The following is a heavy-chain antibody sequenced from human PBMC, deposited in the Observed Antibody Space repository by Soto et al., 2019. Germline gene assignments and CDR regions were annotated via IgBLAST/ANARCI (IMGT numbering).Heavy chain of an antibody. Sequence: PSXTLSLTGTVSGGSIRTYYWAWIRQPPGKGLEWIGYVHYSGTTNYNPSLKSRVTMSVDTSKKQFSLKLRSVTAADTAVYYCARLYGLDAFDIWGQGTMVTVSS. CDR1: GGSIRTYY. V-gene: IGHV4-59*01. CDR3: ARLYGLDAFDI. J-gene: IGHJ3*02. D-gene: IGHD3-16*02. CDR2: VHYSGTT.